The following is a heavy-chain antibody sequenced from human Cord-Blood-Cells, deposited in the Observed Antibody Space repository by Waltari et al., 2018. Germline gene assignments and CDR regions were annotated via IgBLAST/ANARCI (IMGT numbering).Heavy chain of an antibody. V-gene: IGHV3-30-3*01. CDR2: ISYDGSNK. Sequence: QVQLVESGGGVVQPGRSLRLSCAASGFNFSSYAMHWAGQAPGKGLEWVAVISYDGSNKYYADSVKGRFTISRDNSKNTLYLQMNSLRAEDTAVYYCARDGTGQYYFDYWGQGTLVTVSS. D-gene: IGHD1-7*01. CDR3: ARDGTGQYYFDY. CDR1: GFNFSSYA. J-gene: IGHJ4*02.